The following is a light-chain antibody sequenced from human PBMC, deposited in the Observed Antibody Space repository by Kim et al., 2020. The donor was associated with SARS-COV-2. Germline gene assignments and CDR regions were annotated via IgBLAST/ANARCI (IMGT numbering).Light chain of an antibody. CDR2: DAS. J-gene: IGKJ5*01. Sequence: DIQMTQSPSSLSASVGDRVTITCQASQDISNYLNWYQQKPGKAPKLLIYDASNLETGVPSRFSGSGSGTDFTFTISSLQPEDIATYDCQQYDNLPITFGQGTRRGIK. V-gene: IGKV1-33*01. CDR3: QQYDNLPIT. CDR1: QDISNY.